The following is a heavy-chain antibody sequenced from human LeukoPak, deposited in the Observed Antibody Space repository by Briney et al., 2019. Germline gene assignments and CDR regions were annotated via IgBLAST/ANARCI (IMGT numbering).Heavy chain of an antibody. D-gene: IGHD7-27*01. V-gene: IGHV4-34*01. J-gene: IGHJ4*02. CDR3: ASLTRTGDPGY. CDR1: GGSFSGYY. Sequence: SETLSLTCAVYGGSFSGYYWSWIRQPPGKGLEWIGEINHSGSTNYNPSLKGRVTISVDMSKNQFSLKLSSVTAADTAVYYCASLTRTGDPGYWGQGTLVTVSS. CDR2: INHSGST.